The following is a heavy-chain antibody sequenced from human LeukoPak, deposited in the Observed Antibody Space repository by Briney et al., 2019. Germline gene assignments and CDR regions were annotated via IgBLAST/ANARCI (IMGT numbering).Heavy chain of an antibody. V-gene: IGHV4-39*01. D-gene: IGHD3-10*01. Sequence: SETLSLTCTVSGGSISSSSYYWGWIRQPPGKGLEWIGSIYYSGSTNYNPSLKSRVTISVDTSKNQFSLKLSSVTAADTAVYYCARHGLLWFGESNWFDPWGQGTLVTVSS. CDR1: GGSISSSSYY. J-gene: IGHJ5*02. CDR2: IYYSGST. CDR3: ARHGLLWFGESNWFDP.